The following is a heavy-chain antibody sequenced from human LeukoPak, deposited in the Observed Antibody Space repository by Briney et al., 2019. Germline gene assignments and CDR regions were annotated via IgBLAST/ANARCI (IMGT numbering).Heavy chain of an antibody. V-gene: IGHV4-59*01. CDR2: VYATGTT. Sequence: PSETLSLTCTVSSGSITGYYWSWIRQPPGKGLEWIGYVYATGTTNYNPSLKTRATISIDTSKNQLSLTLTSVTAADTAVYYCARAGSGGAWFDFWGQGTLVSVSS. D-gene: IGHD6-19*01. CDR1: SGSITGYY. CDR3: ARAGSGGAWFDF. J-gene: IGHJ4*02.